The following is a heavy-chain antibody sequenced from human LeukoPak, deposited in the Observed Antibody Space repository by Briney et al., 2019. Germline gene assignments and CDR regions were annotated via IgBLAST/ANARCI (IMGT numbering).Heavy chain of an antibody. D-gene: IGHD4-17*01. V-gene: IGHV3-30-3*02. CDR2: ISYDGTNK. CDR3: AKSYGDYLGYFDS. J-gene: IGHJ4*02. CDR1: GFTVSGFA. Sequence: GRSLRLSCAASGFTVSGFAMHWGRQAPGKGLEWGTVISYDGTNKYYADSVKGRFTISRDKSKNTLFLQMNNLRAEDTAVYYCAKSYGDYLGYFDSWGQGTLVTVSS.